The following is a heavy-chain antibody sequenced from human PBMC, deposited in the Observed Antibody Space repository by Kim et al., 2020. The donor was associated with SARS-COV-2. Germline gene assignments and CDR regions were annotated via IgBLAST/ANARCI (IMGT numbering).Heavy chain of an antibody. CDR3: ARGLPYFDWSNFDY. D-gene: IGHD3-9*01. V-gene: IGHV4-34*01. Sequence: PALKSRVTISVDTSKNQCSLKLSSVTAADTAVYYCARGLPYFDWSNFDYWGQGTLVTVSS. J-gene: IGHJ4*02.